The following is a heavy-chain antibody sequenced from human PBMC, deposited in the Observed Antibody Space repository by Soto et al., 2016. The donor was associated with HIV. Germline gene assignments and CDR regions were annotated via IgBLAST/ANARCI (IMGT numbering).Heavy chain of an antibody. Sequence: QVQLQESGPGLVKPSQTLSLTCAVSGYSISSGYYWGWIRQPPGKGLEWIGSISHSGGTYYNPSLKRRVTLSVDTSKNHFSLKLSSVTAADTAMFYCARVAGLTWGKCDRWGQGNPGHRXL. CDR2: ISHSGGT. D-gene: IGHD3-16*01. J-gene: IGHJ5*02. CDR1: GYSISSGYY. CDR3: ARVAGLTWGKCDR. V-gene: IGHV4-38-2*01.